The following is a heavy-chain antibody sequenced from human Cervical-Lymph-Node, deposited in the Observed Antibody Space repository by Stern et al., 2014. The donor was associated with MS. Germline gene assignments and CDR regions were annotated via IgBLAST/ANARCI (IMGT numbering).Heavy chain of an antibody. V-gene: IGHV3-30*01. CDR3: ARGSVVVVAATVY. CDR1: GFTFSSYA. Sequence: VQLVESGGGVVQPGRSLRLSCAASGFTFSSYAMHWVRQAPGKGLEWVAVISYDGSNKYYADSVKGRFTIPRDNSKNTLYLQMNSRRAEDTAVYYCARGSVVVVAATVYWGQGTLVTVSS. J-gene: IGHJ4*02. CDR2: ISYDGSNK. D-gene: IGHD2-15*01.